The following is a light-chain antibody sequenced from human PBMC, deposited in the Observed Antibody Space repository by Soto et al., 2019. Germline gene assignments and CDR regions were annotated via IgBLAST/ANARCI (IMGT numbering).Light chain of an antibody. CDR2: KAS. J-gene: IGKJ1*01. V-gene: IGKV1-5*03. CDR1: QSISSW. Sequence: DIQMTQSPSTLSASVGDRVTITCRASQSISSWLAWYQQKPGKAHNLLIYKASSLESGVPSRFSGSGSGTDFTLTISSLQPDDFATYYCHQYNSYSQTFGQGPKVEIK. CDR3: HQYNSYSQT.